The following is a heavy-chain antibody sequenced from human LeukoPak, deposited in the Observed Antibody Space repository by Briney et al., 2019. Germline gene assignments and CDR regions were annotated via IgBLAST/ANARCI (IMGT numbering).Heavy chain of an antibody. J-gene: IGHJ4*02. CDR1: GFTFSTYA. CDR3: AKTSRANSAYDSPFDY. V-gene: IGHV3-23*01. Sequence: GGSLRLSCAASGFTFSTYAMSWVRQAPGKGLEWVSGVRGSGTDTYYADSVKGWFTISRDNSKNTLYLQMNSLRAEDTAIYYCAKTSRANSAYDSPFDYWGQGTLVTVSS. D-gene: IGHD5-12*01. CDR2: VRGSGTDT.